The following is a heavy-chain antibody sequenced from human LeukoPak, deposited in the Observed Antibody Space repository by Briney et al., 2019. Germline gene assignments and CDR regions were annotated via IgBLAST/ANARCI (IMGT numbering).Heavy chain of an antibody. CDR1: GVSINTYY. J-gene: IGHJ4*02. CDR3: AAGPWELDF. CDR2: IYNGGNT. Sequence: SETLSLTCTVSGVSINTYYASWIRQAPGKGLEFIGFIYNGGNTNYNPSLKSRATISVDTSNNQFSLRLTSVTAADTAMYYCAAGPWELDFWGQGTLVTVSS. V-gene: IGHV4-4*09. D-gene: IGHD1-26*01.